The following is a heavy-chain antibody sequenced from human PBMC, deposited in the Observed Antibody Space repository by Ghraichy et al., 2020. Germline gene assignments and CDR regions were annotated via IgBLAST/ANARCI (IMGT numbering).Heavy chain of an antibody. D-gene: IGHD1-26*01. CDR2: IKQDGSEK. CDR1: GFTFSSYW. J-gene: IGHJ4*02. V-gene: IGHV3-7*01. CDR3: ARGGSGSYYPFDY. Sequence: GSLRLSCAASGFTFSSYWMSWVRQAPGKGLEWVANIKQDGSEKYYVDSVKGRFTISRDNAKNSLYLQMNSLRAEDTAVYYCARGGSGSYYPFDYWGQGTLVTVSS.